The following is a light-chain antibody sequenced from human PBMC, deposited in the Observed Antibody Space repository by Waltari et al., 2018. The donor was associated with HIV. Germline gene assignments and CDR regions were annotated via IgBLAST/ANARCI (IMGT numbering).Light chain of an antibody. CDR2: DVS. CDR3: CSYAGSYTSVV. Sequence: QSALTQPRSVSGSPGQSVTISCTGTSSDVGGYNYVSWYQQHPGKAPKLMIYDVSKRPSGVPDRFSGSKSGNTASLTISGLQAEDEADYCCCSYAGSYTSVVFVGGTKLTVL. J-gene: IGLJ2*01. CDR1: SSDVGGYNY. V-gene: IGLV2-11*01.